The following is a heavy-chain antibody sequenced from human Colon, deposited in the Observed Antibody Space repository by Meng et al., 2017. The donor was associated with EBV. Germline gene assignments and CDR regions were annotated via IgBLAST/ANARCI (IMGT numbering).Heavy chain of an antibody. CDR2: IYRGGGT. CDR1: GGSISTSGW. CDR3: ARVRVIPAAVGFDY. D-gene: IGHD2-2*01. V-gene: IGHV4-4*02. J-gene: IGHJ4*02. Sequence: QVRLQESGPGLVEPSGTLSLTCAVSGGSISTSGWWWWVRQPPGKGLEWTGEIYRGGGTNYNPSFKSRVTISVDTSNNHFSLKLSYVTAADTAVYYCARVRVIPAAVGFDYWGQGTLVTVSS.